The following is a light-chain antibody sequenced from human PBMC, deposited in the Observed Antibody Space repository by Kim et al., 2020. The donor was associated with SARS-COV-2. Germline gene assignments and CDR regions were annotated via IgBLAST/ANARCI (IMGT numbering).Light chain of an antibody. J-gene: IGLJ1*01. CDR2: RHS. CDR1: NIGRKN. Sequence: GSLGQTARITCEGNNIGRKNVHWYQQKPGQAPVLVIYRHSNRPSGIPERFSGSNSGNAATLIINTAQAADEADYFCQVWDRSFYVFGFGTKVTVL. V-gene: IGLV3-9*01. CDR3: QVWDRSFYV.